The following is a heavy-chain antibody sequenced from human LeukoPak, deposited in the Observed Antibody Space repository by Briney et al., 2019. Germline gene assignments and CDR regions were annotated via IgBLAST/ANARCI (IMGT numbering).Heavy chain of an antibody. D-gene: IGHD3-16*01. Sequence: QSGGSLRLSCVSSGFTSIAYALTWARQAPGKGLEWVSGISGGGVTTYYADSVKGRFTISRDNSKNTLYLQMNSLRADDTAIYYCARNQQLGGHSYYYYGMDVWGQGTTVTVSS. CDR2: ISGGGVTT. J-gene: IGHJ6*02. CDR3: ARNQQLGGHSYYYYGMDV. V-gene: IGHV3-23*01. CDR1: GFTSIAYA.